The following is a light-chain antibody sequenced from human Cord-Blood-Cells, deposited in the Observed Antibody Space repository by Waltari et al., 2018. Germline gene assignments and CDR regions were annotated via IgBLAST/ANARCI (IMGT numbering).Light chain of an antibody. CDR2: EVS. Sequence: QSALTQPASVSGSPGQSITISCTGTSSDVGGYNSLSCYQQHPGKAPKLMIYEVSNRPSGVSNRFSGSKSGNTASLTISGLQAEDEADYYCSSYTSSSTLDVFGTGTKVTVL. J-gene: IGLJ1*01. V-gene: IGLV2-14*01. CDR1: SSDVGGYNS. CDR3: SSYTSSSTLDV.